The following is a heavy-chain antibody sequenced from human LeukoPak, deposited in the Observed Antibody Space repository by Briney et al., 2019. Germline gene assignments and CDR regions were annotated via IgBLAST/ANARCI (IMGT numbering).Heavy chain of an antibody. Sequence: GGSPRLSCAASGFTVSSNYMSWVRQAPGKGLEWVSVIYSGGSTYYADSVKGRFTISRDNSKNTLYLQMNSLRAEDTAVYYCARAYYYDSWAYDYWGQGTLVTVSS. CDR1: GFTVSSNY. CDR2: IYSGGST. V-gene: IGHV3-53*01. J-gene: IGHJ4*02. CDR3: ARAYYYDSWAYDY. D-gene: IGHD3-22*01.